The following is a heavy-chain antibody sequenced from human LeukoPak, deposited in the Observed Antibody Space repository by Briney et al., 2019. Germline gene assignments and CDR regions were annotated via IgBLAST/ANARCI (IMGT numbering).Heavy chain of an antibody. Sequence: GGSLRLSCAASGFSFMNAWMIWVRQAPGKGLEWVGRIKSNADGGTPNYAAPARGRFTISRDDSKNTLYLQMNSLKTEDTAVYYCTTFYHEYSPYWGRGTLVTVSS. D-gene: IGHD2/OR15-2a*01. CDR3: TTFYHEYSPY. J-gene: IGHJ4*02. V-gene: IGHV3-15*01. CDR2: IKSNADGGTP. CDR1: GFSFMNAW.